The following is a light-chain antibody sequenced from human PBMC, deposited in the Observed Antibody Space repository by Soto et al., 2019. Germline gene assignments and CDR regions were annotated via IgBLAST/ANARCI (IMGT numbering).Light chain of an antibody. J-gene: IGKJ1*01. CDR2: KAS. CDR3: NQYNTRPRT. CDR1: QTISSW. V-gene: IGKV1-5*03. Sequence: DIQITLSPSTVSGSVGDRVTITCRASQTISSWLAWYQQKPGKATKLLIYKASTLKSGVSSRFSGSGSGTEFTLTISSMKSEDMGVYDCNQYNTRPRTVGQGTKGDIK.